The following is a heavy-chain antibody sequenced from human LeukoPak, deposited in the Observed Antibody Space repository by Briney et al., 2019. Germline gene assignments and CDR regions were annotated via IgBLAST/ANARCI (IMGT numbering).Heavy chain of an antibody. CDR1: GGSISSGSYY. D-gene: IGHD6-19*01. V-gene: IGHV4-61*02. CDR2: IYTSGST. CDR3: ARVVSGWYLDAFDI. J-gene: IGHJ3*02. Sequence: SETLSLTCTVSGGSISSGSYYWSWIRQPAWKGLEWIGRIYTSGSTNYNPSLKSRVTISVDTSKNQFSLKLSSVTAADTAVYYCARVVSGWYLDAFDIWGQGTMVTVSS.